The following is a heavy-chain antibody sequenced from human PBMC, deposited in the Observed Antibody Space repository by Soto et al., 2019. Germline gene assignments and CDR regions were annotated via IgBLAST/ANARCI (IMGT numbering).Heavy chain of an antibody. CDR1: GGSISSGDYY. CDR3: ARVGEDGYNFGY. V-gene: IGHV4-30-4*01. CDR2: IYYSGST. Sequence: SETLSLTCTVSGGSISSGDYYWSWIRQPPGKGLDWIGYIYYSGSTYYNPSLKSRITMSVDTSKNQFSLKLSSVTAADTAVYYCARVGEDGYNFGYWGQGTLVTVSS. J-gene: IGHJ4*02. D-gene: IGHD5-12*01.